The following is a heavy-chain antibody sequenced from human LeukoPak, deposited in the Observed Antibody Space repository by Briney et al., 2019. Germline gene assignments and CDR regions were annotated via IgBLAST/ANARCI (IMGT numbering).Heavy chain of an antibody. CDR3: RGYDSSGSWLFDY. J-gene: IGHJ4*02. D-gene: IGHD3-22*01. Sequence: SETLSLTCTVSGGSVSSSSYCWSWTRQPPGKGLEWIGSISYSGSTYYNPSLKSRVTMSVDTSKNQFSLKLSSVTAADTALYYCRGYDSSGSWLFDYWGQGTRVAVSS. CDR2: ISYSGST. CDR1: GGSVSSSSYC. V-gene: IGHV4-39*01.